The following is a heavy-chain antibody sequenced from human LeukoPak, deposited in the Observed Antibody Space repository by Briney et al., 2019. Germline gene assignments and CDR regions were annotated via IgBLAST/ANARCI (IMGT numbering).Heavy chain of an antibody. J-gene: IGHJ4*02. CDR2: INPSGGST. CDR3: ARDNDSRDPPHFDY. CDR1: GYTFTSYY. D-gene: IGHD3-16*01. Sequence: ASVKVSCKASGYTFTSYYIHWVRQAPGQGLEWMGIINPSGGSTNYAQKFQGRVTMTRDMSTSTVYMELNSLRSEDTAMYYCARDNDSRDPPHFDYWGQGTLVTVSS. V-gene: IGHV1-46*01.